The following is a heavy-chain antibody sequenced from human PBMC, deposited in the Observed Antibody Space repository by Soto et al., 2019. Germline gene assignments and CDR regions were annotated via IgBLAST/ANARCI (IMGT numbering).Heavy chain of an antibody. D-gene: IGHD1-26*01. J-gene: IGHJ3*02. CDR1: GFTFSSYD. CDR3: ARVFSPPTVGASGPFNT. CDR2: IGTAGDT. Sequence: GSLRLSCAASGFTFSSYDMHWVRQATGKGLEWVSAIGTAGDTYYPGSVKGRFTISRENAKNSLYLQMSSLRAEDTAVYYCARVFSPPTVGASGPFNTGAQGTRVTASS. V-gene: IGHV3-13*01.